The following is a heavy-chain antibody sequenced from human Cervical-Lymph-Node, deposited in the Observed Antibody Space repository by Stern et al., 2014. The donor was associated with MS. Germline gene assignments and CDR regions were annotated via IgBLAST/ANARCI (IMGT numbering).Heavy chain of an antibody. CDR1: GFTFSSYT. V-gene: IGHV3-21*01. CDR2: SISSSTSI. D-gene: IGHD6-13*01. Sequence: EDQLVESGGGLVKPGGSLRLSCAASGFTFSSYTMNWVRQAPGKGLEWVSSSISSSTSIYYADSLKDRFTISRDNAKNSLYLQMNSLRVEDTAVYYCARRKDIAEVGPAFDYWGQGALVTVSS. J-gene: IGHJ4*02. CDR3: ARRKDIAEVGPAFDY.